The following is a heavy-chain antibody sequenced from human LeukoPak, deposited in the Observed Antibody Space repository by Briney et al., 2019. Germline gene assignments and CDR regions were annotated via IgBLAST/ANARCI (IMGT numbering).Heavy chain of an antibody. J-gene: IGHJ4*02. V-gene: IGHV3-23*01. CDR1: GFTFSNAW. CDR2: ISGSGGST. Sequence: GGSLRLSCAASGFTFSNAWMSWVRQAPGKGLEWVSAISGSGGSTYYADSVKGRFTISRDNAKNTLYLQMNSLRAEDTAVYYCATGGFDYWGQGTLVTVSS. D-gene: IGHD3-10*01. CDR3: ATGGFDY.